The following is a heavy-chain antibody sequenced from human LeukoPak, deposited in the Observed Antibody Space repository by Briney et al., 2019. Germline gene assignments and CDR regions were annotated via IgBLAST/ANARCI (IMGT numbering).Heavy chain of an antibody. D-gene: IGHD6-19*01. CDR1: GFTFSNYW. CDR3: ARVGSSGWRYFDY. V-gene: IGHV3-74*01. Sequence: GGSLRLSCAASGFTFSNYWMHWVRQAPGKGLVWVSHIYKDGSNPNYADSVKGRFTISRDNAKNSLYLQMNSLRAEDTAVYYCARVGSSGWRYFDYWGQGTLVTVSS. J-gene: IGHJ4*02. CDR2: IYKDGSNP.